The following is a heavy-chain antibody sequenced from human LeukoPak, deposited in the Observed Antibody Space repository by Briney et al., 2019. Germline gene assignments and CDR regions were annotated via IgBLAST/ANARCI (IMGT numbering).Heavy chain of an antibody. CDR1: GFTFRNTW. J-gene: IGHJ4*02. D-gene: IGHD1-26*01. Sequence: GGSLRLSCAVSGFTFRNTWMASVRQTPGKGLEWAANINQDGSTKHYVDSVEGRFTISRDNAKNSLYLQMNSLRAEDTAIYYRARDQTGSLDYWGQGTLVTVSS. V-gene: IGHV3-7*01. CDR2: INQDGSTK. CDR3: ARDQTGSLDY.